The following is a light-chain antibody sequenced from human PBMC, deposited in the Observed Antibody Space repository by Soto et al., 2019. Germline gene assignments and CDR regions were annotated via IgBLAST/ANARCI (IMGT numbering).Light chain of an antibody. CDR2: EVT. V-gene: IGLV2-14*01. CDR1: SGDIGGYNY. J-gene: IGLJ2*01. Sequence: QSALTQPASVSGSPGQSITISCTGTSGDIGGYNYVSWYQQHPGKAPKLLISEVTNRPSGVSNRFSGYKSGNTASLTISGLQAEDEADYYCSSYTTNSTPVVFGGGTKLTVL. CDR3: SSYTTNSTPVV.